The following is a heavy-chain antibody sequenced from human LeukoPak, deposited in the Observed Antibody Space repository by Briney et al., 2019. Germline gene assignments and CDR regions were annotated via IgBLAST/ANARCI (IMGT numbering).Heavy chain of an antibody. J-gene: IGHJ4*02. CDR2: IYTSGST. V-gene: IGHV4-4*07. CDR3: ARGNSGYSSSWLDY. D-gene: IGHD6-13*01. CDR1: GGSMSSYY. Sequence: SETLSLTCTVSGGSMSSYYWSWIRQPAGKGLEWIGRIYTSGSTNYNPSLKSRVTMSVDTSKNQFSLKLSSVTAADTAVYYCARGNSGYSSSWLDYWGQGTLATVSS.